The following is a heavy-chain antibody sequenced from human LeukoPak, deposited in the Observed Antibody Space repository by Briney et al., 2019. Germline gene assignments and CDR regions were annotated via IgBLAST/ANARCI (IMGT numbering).Heavy chain of an antibody. CDR2: ISSSGSYI. CDR1: EFTFSSYN. Sequence: GGSLRLSCAASEFTFSSYNMNWVRQAPGKGLEWVSSISSSGSYIYYADSVKGRFTISRDDAKNSLYLQMNSLRAEDTAVYYCAREIFWSGYYSNLHFDYWGQGTLVTVSS. CDR3: AREIFWSGYYSNLHFDY. J-gene: IGHJ4*02. D-gene: IGHD3-3*01. V-gene: IGHV3-21*01.